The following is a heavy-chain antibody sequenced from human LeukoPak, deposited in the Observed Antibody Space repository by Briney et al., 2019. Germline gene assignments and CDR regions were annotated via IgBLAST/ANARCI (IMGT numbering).Heavy chain of an antibody. CDR3: ARTINTNFDY. V-gene: IGHV4-34*01. CDR2: INHSGSI. J-gene: IGHJ4*02. D-gene: IGHD3-22*01. CDR1: GGSFSGYY. Sequence: SETLSLTCAVCGGSFSGYYWSWIRQPPGKGLEWIGEINHSGSINYNPSLKSRVTISVDTSKNQFSLKLSSVTAADTAVYYCARTINTNFDYWGQGTLVTVSS.